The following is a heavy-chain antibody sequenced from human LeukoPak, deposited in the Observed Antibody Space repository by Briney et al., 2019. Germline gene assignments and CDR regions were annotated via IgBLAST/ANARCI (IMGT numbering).Heavy chain of an antibody. Sequence: PGGSLRLSCAASGFTFSSYSMNWVRQAPGKGLEWVSSISSSSSNIYYADSVKGRFTISRDNAKNSLYLQMNSLRVEDTAVYYCARWGSSITAKNWFDPWGQGTLVTVSS. CDR2: ISSSSSNI. J-gene: IGHJ5*02. CDR3: ARWGSSITAKNWFDP. D-gene: IGHD1-20*01. V-gene: IGHV3-21*01. CDR1: GFTFSSYS.